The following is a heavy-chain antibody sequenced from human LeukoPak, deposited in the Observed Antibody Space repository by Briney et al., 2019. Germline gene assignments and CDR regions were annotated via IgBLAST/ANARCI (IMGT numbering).Heavy chain of an antibody. CDR2: INPNSGGT. CDR1: GYTFTSYG. Sequence: ASVKVSCKASGYTFTSYGISWVRQAPGQGLEWMGWINPNSGGTNYAQKFQGRVTMTRDTSISTAYMELSRLRSDDTAVYYCARHSSSNDYWGQGTLVTVSS. J-gene: IGHJ4*02. V-gene: IGHV1-2*02. CDR3: ARHSSSNDY. D-gene: IGHD6-13*01.